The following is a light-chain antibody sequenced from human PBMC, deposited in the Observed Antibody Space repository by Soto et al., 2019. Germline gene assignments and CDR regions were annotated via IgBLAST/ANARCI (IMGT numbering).Light chain of an antibody. CDR3: QSYDSSHVV. J-gene: IGLJ2*01. Sequence: NFMLIQPHSVSESPGKTVVISCTRSSGSISSNYVQWYQQRPGTLPTTVIYEDKQRPSGVPDRFSGSIDRSSNSASLSISGLRTEDGADYYCQSYDSSHVVFGGGIKVTVL. V-gene: IGLV6-57*01. CDR1: SGSISSNY. CDR2: EDK.